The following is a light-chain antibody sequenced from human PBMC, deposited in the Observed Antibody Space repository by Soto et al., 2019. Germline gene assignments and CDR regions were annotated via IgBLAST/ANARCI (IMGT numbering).Light chain of an antibody. Sequence: EIVMPQSPATLSVSPGERATLSCRASQSVSSNLAWYQQTPGQAPRLLIYGASTRATGIPARFSGSGSGTEFTLTMSSLQSEEFAVYYWQQYNNWPPYTFGQGTKLEIK. CDR1: QSVSSN. CDR3: QQYNNWPPYT. J-gene: IGKJ2*01. CDR2: GAS. V-gene: IGKV3-15*01.